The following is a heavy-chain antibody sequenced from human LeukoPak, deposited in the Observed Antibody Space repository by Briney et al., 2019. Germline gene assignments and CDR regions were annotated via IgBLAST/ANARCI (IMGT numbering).Heavy chain of an antibody. CDR2: IPYSGST. V-gene: IGHV4-59*01. Sequence: SETLSLTCTVSGGSISSYYWSWIRQPPGKGLESIGYIPYSGSTDYNPSLKSRVTISVDTSKNQFSLKLSSVTAADTAVYYCARLGCSGGSCYQDYWGQGTLVTVSS. D-gene: IGHD2-15*01. J-gene: IGHJ4*02. CDR3: ARLGCSGGSCYQDY. CDR1: GGSISSYY.